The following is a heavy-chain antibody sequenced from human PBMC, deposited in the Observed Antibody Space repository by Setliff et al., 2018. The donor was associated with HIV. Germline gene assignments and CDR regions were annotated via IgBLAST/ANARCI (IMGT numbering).Heavy chain of an antibody. CDR3: ASGMRWDTAMGDAFDI. D-gene: IGHD5-18*01. V-gene: IGHV1-69*06. Sequence: GASVKVSCKASGGTFSSYAISWVRQAPGQGLEWMGRIIPIFGTANYAQKFQGRVTITADKSTTTAYMELRSLKSDDTAIYFCASGMRWDTAMGDAFDIWGQGTMVTVSS. J-gene: IGHJ3*02. CDR2: IIPIFGTA. CDR1: GGTFSSYA.